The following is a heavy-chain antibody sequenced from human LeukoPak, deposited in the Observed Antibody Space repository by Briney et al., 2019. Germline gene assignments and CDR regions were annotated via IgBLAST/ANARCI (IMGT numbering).Heavy chain of an antibody. V-gene: IGHV3-43*02. Sequence: PGGSLRLSCAASGFTFDDYAMHWVRQAPGKGLEWVSLISGDGGSTYYADSVKGRFTISRDNSKNTLYLQMNSLRAEDTAVYYCAKVRQEIVVVPAVYFDYWGQGTLVTVSS. CDR2: ISGDGGST. CDR1: GFTFDDYA. D-gene: IGHD2-2*01. J-gene: IGHJ4*02. CDR3: AKVRQEIVVVPAVYFDY.